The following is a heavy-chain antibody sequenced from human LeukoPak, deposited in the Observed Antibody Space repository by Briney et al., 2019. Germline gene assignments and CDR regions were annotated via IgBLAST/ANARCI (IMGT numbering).Heavy chain of an antibody. CDR1: GGSISTSNYY. CDR2: IFYSGST. V-gene: IGHV4-39*07. CDR3: ARGPYSYDSSGAFDI. J-gene: IGHJ3*02. Sequence: SETLSLTCTVSGGSISTSNYYWGWIRQPPGKGLEWIGNIFYSGSTYYSPSLKSRITISLDTSKNQFSLKLSSVTAADTAVYFCARGPYSYDSSGAFDIWGQGTMVTVSS. D-gene: IGHD3-22*01.